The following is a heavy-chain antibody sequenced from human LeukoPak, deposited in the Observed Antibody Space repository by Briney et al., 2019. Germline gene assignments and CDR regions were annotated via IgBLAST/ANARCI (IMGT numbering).Heavy chain of an antibody. Sequence: ASVKVSCKASGYTFTSYGISWVRQAPGQGLEWMGWISAYNGNTNYAQKLQGRVTMTTDTSTSTAYMELRSLGSDDTAVYYCAISTVVSDAFDIWGQGTMVTVSS. D-gene: IGHD4-23*01. V-gene: IGHV1-18*01. CDR3: AISTVVSDAFDI. CDR1: GYTFTSYG. CDR2: ISAYNGNT. J-gene: IGHJ3*02.